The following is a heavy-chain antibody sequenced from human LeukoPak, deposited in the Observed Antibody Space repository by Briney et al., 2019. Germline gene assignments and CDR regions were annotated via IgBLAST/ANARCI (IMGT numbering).Heavy chain of an antibody. D-gene: IGHD1-1*01. J-gene: IGHJ4*02. Sequence: GGSLRLSCTASGFTFGDYAMSWIRQAPGKGLEWVGFIRSKAYGETADYAASVKGRFTISRDDSKAIAYLQMNSLKTEDTAVYHCTRDRGAYNLYDYWGQGTLATVSS. V-gene: IGHV3-49*03. CDR3: TRDRGAYNLYDY. CDR2: IRSKAYGETA. CDR1: GFTFGDYA.